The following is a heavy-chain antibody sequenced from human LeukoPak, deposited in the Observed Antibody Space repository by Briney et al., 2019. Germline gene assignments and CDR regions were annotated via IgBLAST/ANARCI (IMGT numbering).Heavy chain of an antibody. V-gene: IGHV3-23*01. CDR1: GFTFSIYA. Sequence: PGGSLRLSCAASGFTFSIYAMSWVRQAPGRGLEWVSAISGSGGSTYYADSVKGRFTISRDNSKNTLYLQMNSLRAEDTAVYHCAKDCSGGSCYRYVNDYWGQGTLVTGSS. D-gene: IGHD2-15*01. J-gene: IGHJ4*02. CDR2: ISGSGGST. CDR3: AKDCSGGSCYRYVNDY.